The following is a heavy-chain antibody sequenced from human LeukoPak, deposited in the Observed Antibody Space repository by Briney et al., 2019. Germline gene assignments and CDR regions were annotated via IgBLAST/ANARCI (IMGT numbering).Heavy chain of an antibody. Sequence: GGSLRLSCAASGFTFSLYAMNWVRQAPGKGLEWVSYINDESSDIHYAGFVGGRFTISRDDARQTLYLQLSSLRVEDTAVYYCARDTFQPGLIDSWGQGTLVTVSS. V-gene: IGHV3-21*05. CDR3: ARDTFQPGLIDS. CDR2: INDESSDI. J-gene: IGHJ4*02. CDR1: GFTFSLYA. D-gene: IGHD2-2*01.